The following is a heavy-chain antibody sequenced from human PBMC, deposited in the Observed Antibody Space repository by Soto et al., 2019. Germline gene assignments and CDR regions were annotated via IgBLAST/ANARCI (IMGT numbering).Heavy chain of an antibody. CDR2: IWYDGTNK. V-gene: IGHV3-33*01. CDR1: GFTFSSYG. Sequence: QVQLVESGGGVVQPGRSLRLSCATSGFTFSSYGMHWVRQGPGKGLEWVAVIWYDGTNKYYADSVNGRFTISRDDSKNTLYLQMNSLRAEDTAVYYCARGPMTTVTTWGDWYFDLWGCGTLVTVSS. CDR3: ARGPMTTVTTWGDWYFDL. J-gene: IGHJ2*01. D-gene: IGHD4-17*01.